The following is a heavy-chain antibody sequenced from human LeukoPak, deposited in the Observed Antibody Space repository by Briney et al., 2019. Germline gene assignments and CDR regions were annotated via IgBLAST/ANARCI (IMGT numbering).Heavy chain of an antibody. Sequence: SETLSLTCAVSGYSITSGYYWGWIRQPPGKGLEWIGNTYHSGSLYYNPSLKSRVTISVDTSKNQFSLSLNSVTAADTAVYYCTRGLGYYDSSGSYYVYYFDSWGQGTLVTVSS. D-gene: IGHD3-22*01. CDR1: GYSITSGYY. V-gene: IGHV4-38-2*01. CDR2: TYHSGSL. CDR3: TRGLGYYDSSGSYYVYYFDS. J-gene: IGHJ4*02.